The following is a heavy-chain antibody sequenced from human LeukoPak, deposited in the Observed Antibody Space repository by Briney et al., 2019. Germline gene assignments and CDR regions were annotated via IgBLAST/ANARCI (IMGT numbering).Heavy chain of an antibody. CDR1: GFTFSSYT. CDR2: ISYSSNYI. CDR3: ARERGSGWGGGIQH. D-gene: IGHD6-19*01. V-gene: IGHV3-21*01. Sequence: GGSLRLSCAASGFTFSSYTMNWVRQAPGRGLVWVSCISYSSNYIYYADSVKGRFTISRDNTKNSLYLQMNSLRAEDTAVYYCARERGSGWGGGIQHWGQGTLVTVSS. J-gene: IGHJ1*01.